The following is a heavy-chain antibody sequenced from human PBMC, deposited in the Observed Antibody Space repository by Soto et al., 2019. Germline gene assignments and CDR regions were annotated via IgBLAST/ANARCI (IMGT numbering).Heavy chain of an antibody. D-gene: IGHD3-22*01. CDR2: VYYSGST. J-gene: IGHJ3*02. V-gene: IGHV4-59*01. CDR3: ARGYYDSNGQSNTFDI. Sequence: SETLSLTCTVSGASISSSYWSWIRQSPGKRLEWIGYVYYSGSTKYNPSLKSRVTISVDTSKNQFSLKLSSVTAADTAVYYCARGYYDSNGQSNTFDIWGQGTMVTVSS. CDR1: GASISSSY.